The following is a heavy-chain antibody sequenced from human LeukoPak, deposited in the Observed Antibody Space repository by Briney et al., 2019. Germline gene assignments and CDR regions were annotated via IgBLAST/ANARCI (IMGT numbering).Heavy chain of an antibody. J-gene: IGHJ5*02. Sequence: ASVKVSCKASGYTFTSSGISWVRQAPGQGLEWLGGISTYNGNTDYAQKFQGRVTMTSDTSTSTAYMELRSLRSDDTAVYHCARASLSKVLLWFGESANWFDPWGQGTLVTVSS. CDR3: ARASLSKVLLWFGESANWFDP. V-gene: IGHV1-18*01. D-gene: IGHD3-10*01. CDR2: ISTYNGNT. CDR1: GYTFTSSG.